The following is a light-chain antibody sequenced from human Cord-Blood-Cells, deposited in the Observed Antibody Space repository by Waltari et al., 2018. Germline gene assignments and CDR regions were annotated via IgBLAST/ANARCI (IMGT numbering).Light chain of an antibody. V-gene: IGLV1-40*01. CDR3: QSYDSSLSGV. J-gene: IGLJ1*01. CDR1: SSNIGAGYD. Sequence: QSVLTQPPSVSGAPGQRVTISCTGSSSNIGAGYDVHWYQQLPGTAPKLLFYGNGHRPAGVPDRCSGSKSGTSASLAITGLQAEDEADYYCQSYDSSLSGVFGTGTKVTVL. CDR2: GNG.